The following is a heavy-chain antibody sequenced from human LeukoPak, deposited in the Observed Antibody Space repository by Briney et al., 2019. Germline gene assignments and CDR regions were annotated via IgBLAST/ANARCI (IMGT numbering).Heavy chain of an antibody. Sequence: GGSLRLSCAASGFTFKTYTMHWVRQSPGKGLEWVSLIRERGDHTYYTDSVRGRFTVSRDNRRDSLYLQMNSLRTEDTAFYYCVKEHNTGWPNFDSWGQGTLVTVSS. CDR1: GFTFKTYT. J-gene: IGHJ4*02. CDR3: VKEHNTGWPNFDS. D-gene: IGHD6-19*01. CDR2: IRERGDHT. V-gene: IGHV3-43*01.